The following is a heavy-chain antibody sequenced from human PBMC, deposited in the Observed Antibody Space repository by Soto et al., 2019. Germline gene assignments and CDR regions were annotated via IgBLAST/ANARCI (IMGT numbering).Heavy chain of an antibody. J-gene: IGHJ4*03. Sequence: ASVKVSCKASGYTFTSFYMHWVRQAPGQGLEWMGLINPSGGSTTYAQKFQGRVTMTRDTSTSTVYMELSSLRSEDTAVYYCTRFVAGAGHDYWGQGTMVTVSS. CDR2: INPSGGST. V-gene: IGHV1-46*03. CDR1: GYTFTSFY. D-gene: IGHD6-13*01. CDR3: TRFVAGAGHDY.